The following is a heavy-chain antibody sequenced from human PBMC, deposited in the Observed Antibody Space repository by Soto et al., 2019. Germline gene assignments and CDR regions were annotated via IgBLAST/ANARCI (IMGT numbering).Heavy chain of an antibody. D-gene: IGHD1-26*01. V-gene: IGHV3-21*01. CDR2: ISSSSYI. CDR3: ARDAPGAGAYFDY. Sequence: GGSLRLSCAASGFTFSSYSMNWVRQAPGKGLEWVSSISSSSYIYYADSVKGRFTISRDNAKNSLYLQMNSLRAEDTAVYYCARDAPGAGAYFDYWGQGTLVTVSS. J-gene: IGHJ4*02. CDR1: GFTFSSYS.